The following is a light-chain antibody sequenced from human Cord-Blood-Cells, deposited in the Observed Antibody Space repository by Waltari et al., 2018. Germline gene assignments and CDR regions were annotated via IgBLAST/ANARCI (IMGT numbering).Light chain of an antibody. CDR3: SSYTSSSTS. CDR2: DVS. J-gene: IGLJ2*01. V-gene: IGLV2-14*01. CDR1: SSDVGGYNY. Sequence: QSALTQPASVSGSPGQSITISCTGTSSDVGGYNYVSWYQQHPGKAPKLMIYDVSKRPSGVSNRFSGSQSGNTASLTISGLQAEDEADYYCSSYTSSSTSFGGGTKLTVL.